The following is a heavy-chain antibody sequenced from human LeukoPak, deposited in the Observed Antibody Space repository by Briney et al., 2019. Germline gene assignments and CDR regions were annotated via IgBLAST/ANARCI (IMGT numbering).Heavy chain of an antibody. J-gene: IGHJ6*03. CDR2: ISISGSTT. CDR1: GFTFSDYY. V-gene: IGHV3-11*04. Sequence: GESLRLSXAASGFTFSDYYMSWVRQAPGKGLEWLSYISISGSTTYYADSVKGRFTISRDNAKNSVFLQMNSLRAEDTAVYYCAATRYYYYMDVWGKGTTVAVSS. CDR3: AATRYYYYMDV. D-gene: IGHD1-1*01.